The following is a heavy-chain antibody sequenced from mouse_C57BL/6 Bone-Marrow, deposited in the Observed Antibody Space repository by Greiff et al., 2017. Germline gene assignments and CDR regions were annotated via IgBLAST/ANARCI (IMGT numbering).Heavy chain of an antibody. CDR3: ARDGDHCWYFDV. J-gene: IGHJ1*03. V-gene: IGHV5-4*01. CDR1: GFTFSSYA. CDR2: ICDGGSYT. Sequence: EVQLVESGGGLVKPGGSLKLSCAASGFTFSSYAMSWVRQTPEKRLEWVANICDGGSYTYYPDNVKGRFTITRDNAKTNLYLQMCQLKSEDTAMYYCARDGDHCWYFDVWGTGTTITVSS. D-gene: IGHD3-3*01.